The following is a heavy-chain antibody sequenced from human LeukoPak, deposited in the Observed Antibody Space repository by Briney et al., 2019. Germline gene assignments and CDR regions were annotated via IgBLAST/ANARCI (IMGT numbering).Heavy chain of an antibody. V-gene: IGHV3-30*02. D-gene: IGHD6-19*01. Sequence: GGSLRLSCAASGFTFSSYGMQWVRQAPGKGLEWVAFIRYDGSNKHYTDSVKGRFTISRDNSKNTLYFQMNSLRAEDTAVYFCAKVFGSSSGWIKAYFDYWGQGTLVTVSS. J-gene: IGHJ4*02. CDR3: AKVFGSSSGWIKAYFDY. CDR1: GFTFSSYG. CDR2: IRYDGSNK.